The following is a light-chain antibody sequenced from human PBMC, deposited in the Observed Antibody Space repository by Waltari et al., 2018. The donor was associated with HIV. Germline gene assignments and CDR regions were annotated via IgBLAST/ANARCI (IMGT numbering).Light chain of an antibody. J-gene: IGKJ1*01. CDR2: KAS. CDR1: QSVSSS. CDR3: QQYLTFSRT. Sequence: DIQMTQSPPTLSASVGDRVTITCRASQSVSSSSAWYQQKPGKAPNLLIFKASSLQNGVPPRFSGSGSGTDFTLTISGLQPDDFATYYCQQYLTFSRTFGQGTQV. V-gene: IGKV1-5*03.